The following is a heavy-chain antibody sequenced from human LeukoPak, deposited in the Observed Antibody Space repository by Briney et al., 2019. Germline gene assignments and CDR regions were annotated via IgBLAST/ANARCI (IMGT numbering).Heavy chain of an antibody. V-gene: IGHV3-23*01. CDR1: GFTFSSYA. CDR3: AKVPGRAVALFFDY. J-gene: IGHJ4*02. CDR2: ISGSGGST. D-gene: IGHD6-19*01. Sequence: GGSLRLSCAASGFTFSSYAMSWVRQAPGKGLEWVSAISGSGGSTYYADSEKGRFTISRDNSKNTLYLQMNSLRAEDTAVYYCAKVPGRAVALFFDYWGQGTLVTVSS.